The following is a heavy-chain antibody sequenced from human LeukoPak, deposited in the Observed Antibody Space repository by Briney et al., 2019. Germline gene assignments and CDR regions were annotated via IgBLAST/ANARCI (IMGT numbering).Heavy chain of an antibody. D-gene: IGHD1-26*01. CDR3: ARPRYSGTYWAYDM. CDR1: GGSISSYY. J-gene: IGHJ3*02. CDR2: IYYSGST. Sequence: SETLSLTCTVSGGSISSYYWSWIRQPPGKGLEWIGYIYYSGSTNYNPSLKSRVTISIDTSKNQFSLKLSSVTAADTAVYYCARPRYSGTYWAYDMWGQGTMVTVSS. V-gene: IGHV4-59*08.